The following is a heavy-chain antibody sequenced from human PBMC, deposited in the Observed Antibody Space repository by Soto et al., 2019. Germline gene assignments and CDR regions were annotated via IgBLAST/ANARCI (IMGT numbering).Heavy chain of an antibody. D-gene: IGHD6-19*01. Sequence: SETLSLTCAVSGGSISSSNCLIVFRHPPGKVLEWIGEIYHSGSTNYNPSLKSRVTISVDKSKNQFSLKLSSVTAADTAVYYCARDDSSGWEYYFDYWGQGTLVTVS. CDR3: ARDDSSGWEYYFDY. CDR1: GGSISSSNC. J-gene: IGHJ4*02. CDR2: IYHSGST. V-gene: IGHV4-4*02.